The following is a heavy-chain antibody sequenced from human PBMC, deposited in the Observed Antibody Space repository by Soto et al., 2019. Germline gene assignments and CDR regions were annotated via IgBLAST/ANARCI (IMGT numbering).Heavy chain of an antibody. V-gene: IGHV4-59*01. J-gene: IGHJ6*01. CDR3: ARDSFQGYCSSTSCSTYYGMDV. D-gene: IGHD2-2*02. CDR2: IYYSGST. Sequence: SETLSLTCTVSGGSISSYYWSWIRQPPGKGLEWIGYIYYSGSTNYNPSLKSRVTISVDTSKNQFSLKLSSVTAADTAVYYCARDSFQGYCSSTSCSTYYGMDVWGQETTVTVSS. CDR1: GGSISSYY.